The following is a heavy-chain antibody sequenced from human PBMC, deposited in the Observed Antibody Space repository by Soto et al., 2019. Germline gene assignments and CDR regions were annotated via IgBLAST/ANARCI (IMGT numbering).Heavy chain of an antibody. CDR2: IFSSGST. CDR1: GGSINTFY. Sequence: PSATLSLTCPVSGGSINTFYWSWVRQPAGKGLEWIGRIFSSGSTSFNPSLESRVAMSVDTSKNHFSLNLSSVTAADMAVYYCAREGSYSAYNFAHGIQLWSFDFWGQGALVTVS. V-gene: IGHV4-4*07. J-gene: IGHJ4*02. CDR3: AREGSYSAYNFAHGIQLWSFDF. D-gene: IGHD5-12*01.